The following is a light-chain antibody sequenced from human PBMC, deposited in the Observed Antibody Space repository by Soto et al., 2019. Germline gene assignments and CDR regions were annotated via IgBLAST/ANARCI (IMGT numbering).Light chain of an antibody. J-gene: IGLJ1*01. CDR3: AAWDDSLGGYV. Sequence: QSVLTQPPSASGTPGQRVTISCSGSSSNIGSNTVNWYQQLPGTAPKLLIYSNNQRPSGVPDRFSGSKSGTSASLAISGLHSEDEADYYCAAWDDSLGGYVFGTGTKV. V-gene: IGLV1-44*01. CDR2: SNN. CDR1: SSNIGSNT.